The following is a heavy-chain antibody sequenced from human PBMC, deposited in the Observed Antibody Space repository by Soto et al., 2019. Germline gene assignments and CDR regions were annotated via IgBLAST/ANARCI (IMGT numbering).Heavy chain of an antibody. J-gene: IGHJ4*02. CDR3: ASSPPAMVAPNI. V-gene: IGHV4-61*01. Sequence: ASETLSLTCTVSGGSVSSESHYWSWIRQTPGKGLEWIGYIYYSGSTHYNPSLKSRVTISLDTSKNQFSLKLTSVTAADTAMYFCASSPPAMVAPNIWGQGTLVTVSS. CDR1: GGSVSSESHY. D-gene: IGHD5-18*01. CDR2: IYYSGST.